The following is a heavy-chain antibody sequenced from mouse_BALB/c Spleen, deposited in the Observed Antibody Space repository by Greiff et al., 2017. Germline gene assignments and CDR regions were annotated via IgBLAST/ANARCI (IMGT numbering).Heavy chain of an antibody. Sequence: EVKVVESGGGLVKPGGSLKLSCAASGFTFSDYYMYWVRQTPEKRLEWVATISDGGSYTYYPDSVKGRFTISRDNAKNNLYLQMSSLKSEDTAMYYCARGTTATDAMDYWGQGTSVTVSS. CDR1: GFTFSDYY. CDR3: ARGTTATDAMDY. J-gene: IGHJ4*01. D-gene: IGHD1-2*01. V-gene: IGHV5-4*02. CDR2: ISDGGSYT.